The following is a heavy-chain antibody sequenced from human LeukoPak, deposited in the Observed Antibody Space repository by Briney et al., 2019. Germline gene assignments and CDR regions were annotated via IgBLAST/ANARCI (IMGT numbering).Heavy chain of an antibody. Sequence: SETLSLTCTVSGGSISSYYWSWIRQPPGKGLEWIGYIYCSGSTNYNPSLKSRVTISVDTSKNQFSLKLSSVTAADTAVYYCARYYYGSGSYPMYYYYYMDVWGKGTTVTISS. V-gene: IGHV4-59*01. D-gene: IGHD3-10*01. CDR1: GGSISSYY. CDR3: ARYYYGSGSYPMYYYYYMDV. CDR2: IYCSGST. J-gene: IGHJ6*03.